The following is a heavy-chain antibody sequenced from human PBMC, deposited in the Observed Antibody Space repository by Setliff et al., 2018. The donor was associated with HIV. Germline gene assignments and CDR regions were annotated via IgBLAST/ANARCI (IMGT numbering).Heavy chain of an antibody. CDR3: ARDGSGWSQH. Sequence: LRLSCAASGFAFRTYWMSWVRQAPGKGLEWVANISPNGNEKYSVDSVKGRFTTSRDNAKNSLYLQMNSLRLEDTAVYYCARDGSGWSQHWGQGTVVTVSS. J-gene: IGHJ1*01. D-gene: IGHD6-19*01. CDR1: GFAFRTYW. CDR2: ISPNGNEK. V-gene: IGHV3-7*01.